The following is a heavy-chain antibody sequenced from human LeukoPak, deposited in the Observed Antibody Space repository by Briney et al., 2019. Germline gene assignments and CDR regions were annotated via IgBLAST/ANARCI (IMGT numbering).Heavy chain of an antibody. V-gene: IGHV3-7*03. Sequence: GGSLRLSCAASGFSFSNYWMSWVRQAPGKGLEWVANIKQDGSERYYVDSAKGRFSISRDNAKSSLYLQMNSLRAEDTAVYYCARGPRDILTGYRYNYYYMDVWGKGTTVTVSS. CDR2: IKQDGSER. CDR1: GFSFSNYW. D-gene: IGHD3-9*01. J-gene: IGHJ6*03. CDR3: ARGPRDILTGYRYNYYYMDV.